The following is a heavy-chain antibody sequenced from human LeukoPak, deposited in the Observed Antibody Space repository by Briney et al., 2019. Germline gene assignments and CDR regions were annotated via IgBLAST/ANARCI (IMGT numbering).Heavy chain of an antibody. CDR2: ITPIFGTA. J-gene: IGHJ4*02. CDR1: GGTFRSYA. D-gene: IGHD4-23*01. V-gene: IGHV1-69*13. Sequence: TVKVSCKASGGTFRSYAISWVRQAPGQGLEWMGGITPIFGTANYAQKFQGRVTITAVESMSTAYMELSSLRSEDTAVYYCARGWLAETTVVTPYNYWGQGTLVTVSS. CDR3: ARGWLAETTVVTPYNY.